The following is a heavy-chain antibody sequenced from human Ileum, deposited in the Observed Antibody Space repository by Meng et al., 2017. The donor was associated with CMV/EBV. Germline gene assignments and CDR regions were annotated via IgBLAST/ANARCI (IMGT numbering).Heavy chain of an antibody. CDR2: INPRGDTT. D-gene: IGHD2-2*01. CDR3: ARDWGPRYCSSTSCFGFDP. V-gene: IGHV1-46*01. J-gene: IGHJ5*02. Sequence: KISCKASGHTFTSYYMHWVRQAPGQGLEWMGIINPRGDTTTYAQKFQGRVTMTRDTSTSTVYMELSSLRSDDTAVYYCARDWGPRYCSSTSCFGFDPWGQGTLVTVSS. CDR1: GHTFTSYY.